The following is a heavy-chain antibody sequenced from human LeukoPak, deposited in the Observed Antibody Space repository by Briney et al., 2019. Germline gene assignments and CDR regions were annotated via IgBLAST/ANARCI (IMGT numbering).Heavy chain of an antibody. D-gene: IGHD4-17*01. CDR1: GGSINRYY. CDR2: IYYSGST. J-gene: IGHJ4*02. Sequence: SETLSLTCNVSGGSINRYYWSWIRQPPGKGLEWIGYIYYSGSTNYNPSLKSRVTISVDTSKNQFSLKLSSVTAADTAVYYCARHSGDPYYFDYWGQGTLVTVSS. V-gene: IGHV4-59*08. CDR3: ARHSGDPYYFDY.